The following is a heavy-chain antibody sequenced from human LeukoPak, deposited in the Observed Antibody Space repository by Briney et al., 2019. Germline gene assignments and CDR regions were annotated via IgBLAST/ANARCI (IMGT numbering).Heavy chain of an antibody. CDR3: ARSSGRTLFDY. J-gene: IGHJ4*02. Sequence: GGSLRLSCAASGFTFSSYWMHWVRQAPGKGLVWVSRINSDGSSTSYADSVKGRFTISRDNAKNTLYLQMNSLRAEDTAVYYCARSSGRTLFDYWGQGTLVTVSS. D-gene: IGHD2-15*01. V-gene: IGHV3-74*01. CDR2: INSDGSST. CDR1: GFTFSSYW.